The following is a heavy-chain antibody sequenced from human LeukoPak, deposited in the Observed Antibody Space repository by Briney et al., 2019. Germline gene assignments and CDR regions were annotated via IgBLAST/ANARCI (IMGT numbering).Heavy chain of an antibody. CDR1: GFTFSSYS. D-gene: IGHD1-26*01. J-gene: IGHJ3*02. CDR2: ISSSSSYI. V-gene: IGHV3-21*01. Sequence: GGSLRLSCAASGFTFSSYSMNWVRQAPGKGLEWVSSISSSSSYIYYADSVKGRFTISRDNANNSLYLQMNSLRAEDTAVYYCARDRGSYRAFEIWGQGTKVTVSS. CDR3: ARDRGSYRAFEI.